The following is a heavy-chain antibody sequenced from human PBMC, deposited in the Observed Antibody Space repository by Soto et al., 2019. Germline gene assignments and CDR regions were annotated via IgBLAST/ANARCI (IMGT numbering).Heavy chain of an antibody. CDR3: ARDVYSGYDFGEPFDY. J-gene: IGHJ4*02. CDR2: INHSGNT. V-gene: IGHV4-34*01. D-gene: IGHD5-12*01. Sequence: SETLSLTCAVYGGSFSGYYWSWIRQPPGKGLEWIGEINHSGNTNYNPSLKSRVTISVDKSKNQFSLKLSSVTAEDTAVYYCARDVYSGYDFGEPFDYWGQGTLVTVSS. CDR1: GGSFSGYY.